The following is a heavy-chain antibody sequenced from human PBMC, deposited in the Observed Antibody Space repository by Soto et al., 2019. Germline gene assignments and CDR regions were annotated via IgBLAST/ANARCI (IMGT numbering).Heavy chain of an antibody. V-gene: IGHV3-23*01. CDR2: ISGSGGST. D-gene: IGHD3-22*01. Sequence: VGSLRLSCAASGFTFSSYAMSGVLQAPGKGLEWVSAISGSGGSTYYADSVKGRFTISRDNSKNTLYLQMNSLRAEDTAVYYCAKDRLSSGYRSPPDYWGQGTLVTVSS. J-gene: IGHJ4*02. CDR1: GFTFSSYA. CDR3: AKDRLSSGYRSPPDY.